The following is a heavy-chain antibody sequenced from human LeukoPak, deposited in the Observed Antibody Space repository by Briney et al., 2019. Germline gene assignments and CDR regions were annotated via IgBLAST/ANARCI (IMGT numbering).Heavy chain of an antibody. CDR1: GASISPNY. Sequence: SETLSLTCTVSGASISPNYWSWFRQPPGKGLEWIGYIYYSGSTNYNPSLKSRVTISVDTSKNQFSLKLSSVTAADTAVYYCARHYCSSTSCYEGHYYYGMDVWGQGTTVTVSS. V-gene: IGHV4-59*08. CDR2: IYYSGST. D-gene: IGHD2-2*01. J-gene: IGHJ6*02. CDR3: ARHYCSSTSCYEGHYYYGMDV.